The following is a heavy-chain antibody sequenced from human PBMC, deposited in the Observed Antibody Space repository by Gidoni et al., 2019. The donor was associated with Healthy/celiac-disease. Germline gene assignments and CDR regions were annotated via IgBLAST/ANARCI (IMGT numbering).Heavy chain of an antibody. CDR2: IIPIFGTA. CDR1: GGTFRRYA. V-gene: IGHV1-69*01. CDR3: ARGIRDYYDSSGYGF. J-gene: IGHJ4*02. D-gene: IGHD3-22*01. Sequence: QVQLVQSGAEVTKPGSSVKVSCKASGGTFRRYAISWVRQAPGQGLEWMGGIIPIFGTANYAQKFQGRVTITADESTSTAYMELSSLRSEDTAVYYCARGIRDYYDSSGYGFWGQGTLVTVSS.